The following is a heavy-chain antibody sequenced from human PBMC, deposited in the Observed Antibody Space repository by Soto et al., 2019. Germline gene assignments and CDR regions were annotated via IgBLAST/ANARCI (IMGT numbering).Heavy chain of an antibody. D-gene: IGHD6-13*01. CDR1: GYSFTSYW. CDR3: ARQQLVDWHYYYYYGMDV. CDR2: IYPGDSDT. J-gene: IGHJ6*02. V-gene: IGHV5-51*01. Sequence: ESLKISCKGSGYSFTSYWIGWVRQMPGKGLEWMGIIYPGDSDTRYSPSFQGQVTISADKSISTAYLQWSSLKASDTAMYYCARQQLVDWHYYYYYGMDVWGQGTTVTVSS.